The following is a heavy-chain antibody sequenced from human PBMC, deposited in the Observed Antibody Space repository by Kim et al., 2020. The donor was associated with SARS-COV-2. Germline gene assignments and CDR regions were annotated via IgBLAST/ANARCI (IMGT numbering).Heavy chain of an antibody. V-gene: IGHV1-69*01. J-gene: IGHJ3*02. Sequence: YQGRVTITADESTSTAYMELSSLRSEDTAVYYCARVSELKLEPYLGAFDIWGQGTMVTVSS. D-gene: IGHD1-1*01. CDR3: ARVSELKLEPYLGAFDI.